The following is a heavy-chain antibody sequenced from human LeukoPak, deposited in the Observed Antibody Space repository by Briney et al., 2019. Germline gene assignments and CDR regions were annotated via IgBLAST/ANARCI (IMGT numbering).Heavy chain of an antibody. CDR1: GYTFTDYY. CDR2: VNPDSGDS. CDR3: ATGVATAFTY. V-gene: IGHV1-2*02. J-gene: IGHJ4*02. Sequence: ASVKVSCKASGYTFTDYYIHWARQAPGQGLEWMAFVNPDSGDSYSAPKFQGRVTMTRDTSITTASMELKWLTSDDTAVYYCATGVATAFTYWGQGTLLTVSS. D-gene: IGHD5-12*01.